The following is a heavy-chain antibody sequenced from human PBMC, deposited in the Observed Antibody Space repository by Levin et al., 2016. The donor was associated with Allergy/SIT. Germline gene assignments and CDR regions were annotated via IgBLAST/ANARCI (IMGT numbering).Heavy chain of an antibody. D-gene: IGHD1-26*01. V-gene: IGHV4-59*08. Sequence: SETLSLTCTVSGGSISSYYWSWIRQPPGKGLDWIGYIYYSGSTNYNPSLKSRVTISIDTSKNQFSLKLSSVTAADTAVYYCTRRPSSGALLWYFDLWGRGTLVTVSS. CDR3: TRRPSSGALLWYFDL. CDR1: GGSISSYY. CDR2: IYYSGST. J-gene: IGHJ2*01.